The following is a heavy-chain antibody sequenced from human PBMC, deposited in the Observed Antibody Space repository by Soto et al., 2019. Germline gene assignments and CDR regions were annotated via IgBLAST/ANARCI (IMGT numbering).Heavy chain of an antibody. CDR3: ARDDGDYVYDS. Sequence: SETLSLTCTVSGVSISNYYWTWIRQPPGKGLEWIGYTHYSGSTTYNSYLKSRVTISVDMSKNQVSLKLSSVTAADTAVYYCARDDGDYVYDSWGQGTLVTVSS. J-gene: IGHJ4*02. CDR2: THYSGST. V-gene: IGHV4-59*01. CDR1: GVSISNYY. D-gene: IGHD4-17*01.